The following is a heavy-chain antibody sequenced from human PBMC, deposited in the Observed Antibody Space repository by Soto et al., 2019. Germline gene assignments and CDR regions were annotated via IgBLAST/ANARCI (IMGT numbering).Heavy chain of an antibody. D-gene: IGHD3-22*01. CDR1: GGSVSSGSYY. CDR3: ARGASYYYDSGGYYYFDY. Sequence: QVQLQESGPGLVKPSETLSLTCTVYGGSVSSGSYYWNWIRQPPGKGPEWIGYIYYSGSTNYNPSLKSRVTISVDTSKNQFSLKLSSVTAADTAVYYCARGASYYYDSGGYYYFDYWGQGTLVTVSS. CDR2: IYYSGST. V-gene: IGHV4-61*01. J-gene: IGHJ4*02.